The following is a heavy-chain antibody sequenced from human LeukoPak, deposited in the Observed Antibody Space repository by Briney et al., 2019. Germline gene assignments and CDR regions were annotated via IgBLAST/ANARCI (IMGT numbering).Heavy chain of an antibody. CDR2: IYYSGST. D-gene: IGHD1-1*01. CDR3: ARDPGYNWNDWYYYYGMDV. J-gene: IGHJ6*02. Sequence: SETLSLTCTVSGGSISSYYWSWIRQPPGKGLEWIGYIYYSGSTNYNPSLKSRVTISVDTSKNQFSLKLSSVTAADTAVYYCARDPGYNWNDWYYYYGMDVWGQGTTVTVSS. CDR1: GGSISSYY. V-gene: IGHV4-59*01.